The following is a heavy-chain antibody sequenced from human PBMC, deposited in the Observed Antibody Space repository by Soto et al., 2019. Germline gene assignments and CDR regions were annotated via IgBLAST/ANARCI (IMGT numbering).Heavy chain of an antibody. CDR2: ISSNGGST. CDR1: GFTFSIYA. CDR3: ASEGYCSSTSCYSFDY. D-gene: IGHD2-2*01. V-gene: IGHV3-64*01. J-gene: IGHJ4*02. Sequence: EVQLVESGGGLVQPGGSLRLSCAASGFTFSIYAMHWVRQAPGKGLEYVSAISSNGGSTYYANSVKGRFTISRDNSKNTLYLQMGSLRAEDMAVYYCASEGYCSSTSCYSFDYWGQGTLVTVSS.